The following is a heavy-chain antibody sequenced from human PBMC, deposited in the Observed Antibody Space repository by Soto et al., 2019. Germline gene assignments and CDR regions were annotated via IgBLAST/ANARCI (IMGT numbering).Heavy chain of an antibody. CDR2: ISSSGSTI. CDR1: GFTFSDYY. J-gene: IGHJ5*02. V-gene: IGHV3-11*01. Sequence: GALRLSCAASGFTFSDYYMSWIRQAPGKGLEWVSYISSSGSTIYYADSVKGRFTISRDNAKNSLYLQMNSLRAEDTAVYYCAREVVVAATRRPNNWFDPWGQGTLVTVSS. CDR3: AREVVVAATRRPNNWFDP. D-gene: IGHD2-15*01.